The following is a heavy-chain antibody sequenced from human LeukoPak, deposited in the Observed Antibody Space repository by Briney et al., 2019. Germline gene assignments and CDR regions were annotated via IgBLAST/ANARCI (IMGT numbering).Heavy chain of an antibody. CDR2: ISYIGST. CDR3: ARDPTTVTKGLDI. V-gene: IGHV4-59*11. D-gene: IGHD4-17*01. Sequence: PSETLSLTCTVSGGSFSRHYWSWIRQPPGKGLEWIGYISYIGSTNYNPSLKSRVTISVDTSKNQFSLKLSSVTAADTAVYYCARDPTTVTKGLDIWGQGTMVTVSS. CDR1: GGSFSRHY. J-gene: IGHJ3*02.